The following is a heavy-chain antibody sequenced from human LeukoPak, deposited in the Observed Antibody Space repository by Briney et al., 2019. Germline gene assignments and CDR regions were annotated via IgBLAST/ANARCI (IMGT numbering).Heavy chain of an antibody. V-gene: IGHV3-66*02. CDR2: IYSGGST. D-gene: IGHD6-13*01. Sequence: GGSLRLSCAAAGFTVSSNYMSWVRQAPGKGLEWVSVIYSGGSTYYADSVKGRFTISRDNSKNTLYLQMNSLRAEDTAVYYCATEYSSSWYPYYYYGMDVWGQGTTVTVSS. CDR3: ATEYSSSWYPYYYYGMDV. J-gene: IGHJ6*02. CDR1: GFTVSSNY.